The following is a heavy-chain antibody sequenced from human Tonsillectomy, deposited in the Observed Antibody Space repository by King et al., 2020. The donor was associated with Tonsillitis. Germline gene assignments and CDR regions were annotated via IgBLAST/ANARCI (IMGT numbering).Heavy chain of an antibody. CDR2: VKSKTDGGTT. Sequence: VQLVEAGGGLVKPGGSLRLSCAASGFTFSNAWINWVRQAPGKGLEWVGRVKSKTDGGTTDYAAPVKGRFTISKDDSKNTLYLEMNSLKTEDTAVYYCTVPTCSSTSCFSAFDFWGQGTLVTVSS. V-gene: IGHV3-15*07. CDR1: GFTFSNAW. J-gene: IGHJ3*01. D-gene: IGHD2-2*01. CDR3: TVPTCSSTSCFSAFDF.